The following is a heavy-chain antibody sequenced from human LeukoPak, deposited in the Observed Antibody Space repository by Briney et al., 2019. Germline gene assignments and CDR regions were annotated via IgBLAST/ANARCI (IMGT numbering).Heavy chain of an antibody. Sequence: SETLSLTCAVYGGSFSGYYWSWIRQPPGKGLEWIGEINDSGSTNYNPTLKSRATISVATSKTQFYLKLSSVTAAATAVYYCARVMAARREDLNWFDPWGQGTLVTVSS. CDR2: INDSGST. CDR3: ARVMAARREDLNWFDP. J-gene: IGHJ5*02. CDR1: GGSFSGYY. V-gene: IGHV4-34*01. D-gene: IGHD6-6*01.